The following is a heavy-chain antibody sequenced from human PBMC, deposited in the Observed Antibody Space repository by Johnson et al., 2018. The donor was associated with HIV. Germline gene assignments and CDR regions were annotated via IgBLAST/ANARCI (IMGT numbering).Heavy chain of an antibody. V-gene: IGHV3-30*04. CDR3: AKGEYGDFYRGDAFDI. D-gene: IGHD4-17*01. CDR2: ISADGSNK. J-gene: IGHJ3*02. CDR1: GFTFKTYS. Sequence: VQLVESGGGVVRPGRSLRLSCAASGFTFKTYSIHWVRQAPGKGLEWVAVISADGSNKYYTDSVKGRFTISRDNSKNTLYLQMNSLRAEDTAVYYCAKGEYGDFYRGDAFDIWGQGTMVTVSS.